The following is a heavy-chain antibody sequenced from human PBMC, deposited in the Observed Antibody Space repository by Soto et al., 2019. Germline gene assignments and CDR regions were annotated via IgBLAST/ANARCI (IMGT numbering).Heavy chain of an antibody. CDR1: GYTFTSYG. CDR2: ISACNGNT. J-gene: IGHJ6*02. CDR3: ARDKDRLQLGGNYYYMLDV. Sequence: ASVKVSCKASGYTFTSYGISCVRQAPGQGLEWMGWISACNGNTNYAQKLQGRVTMTTDTSTSTAYMELRSLRSDDTAVYYCARDKDRLQLGGNYYYMLDVWGQGTTVTSP. V-gene: IGHV1-18*01. D-gene: IGHD1-26*01.